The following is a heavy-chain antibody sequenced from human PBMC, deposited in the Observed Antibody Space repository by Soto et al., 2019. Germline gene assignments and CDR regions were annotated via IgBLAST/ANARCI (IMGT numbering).Heavy chain of an antibody. J-gene: IGHJ4*02. D-gene: IGHD5-18*01. CDR1: GGSFSGYY. CDR3: ARGGYSYGWGKVYFDY. Sequence: QVQLQQWGAGLLKPSETLSLTCAVYGGSFSGYYWSWIRQPPGKGLEWIGEINHSGSTYYNPSLKSRVTISVDTSKNQFALKLSSVTAADTAVYYCARGGYSYGWGKVYFDYWGQGTLVTVSS. CDR2: INHSGST. V-gene: IGHV4-34*01.